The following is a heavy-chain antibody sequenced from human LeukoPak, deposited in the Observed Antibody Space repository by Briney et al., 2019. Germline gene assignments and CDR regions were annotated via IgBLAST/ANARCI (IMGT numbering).Heavy chain of an antibody. J-gene: IGHJ4*02. Sequence: PSETLSLTCAVYGGSFGVYYWSWIRQPPGEGLQWIAEINHSGTTNYNPSLKSRVTISIDTSKNQFSLKLSSVTAADTAVYYCARGMGDGYKYPNYWGQGTLVTVSS. V-gene: IGHV4-34*01. D-gene: IGHD5-24*01. CDR1: GGSFGVYY. CDR3: ARGMGDGYKYPNY. CDR2: INHSGTT.